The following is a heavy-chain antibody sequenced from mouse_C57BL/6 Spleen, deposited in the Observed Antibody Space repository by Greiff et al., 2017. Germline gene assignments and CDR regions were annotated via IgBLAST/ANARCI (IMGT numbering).Heavy chain of an antibody. D-gene: IGHD1-1*01. CDR1: GYSFTNYY. J-gene: IGHJ2*01. CDR2: IYPGSGNT. CDR3: AREGYDYGSSYIY. Sequence: VQLVESGPELVKPGASVKISCKASGYSFTNYYIHWVKQRPGQGLEWIGWIYPGSGNTKYNEKFKGKATLTADTSSSTAYMQLSSLTSEDSAVYYCAREGYDYGSSYIYWGQGTTLTVAS. V-gene: IGHV1-66*01.